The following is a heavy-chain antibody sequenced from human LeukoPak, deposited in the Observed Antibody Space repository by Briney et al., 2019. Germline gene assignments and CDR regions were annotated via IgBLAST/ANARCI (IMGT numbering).Heavy chain of an antibody. J-gene: IGHJ4*02. Sequence: GRSLRLSCAASGFTFSSYGMHWVRQAPGKGLERVAVISYDGSNKYYADSVKGRFTISRDNSKNTLYLQMNSLRAEDTAVYYCAKERFTIFGVVKGNYFDYWGQGTLVTVSS. D-gene: IGHD3-3*01. CDR3: AKERFTIFGVVKGNYFDY. CDR1: GFTFSSYG. CDR2: ISYDGSNK. V-gene: IGHV3-30*18.